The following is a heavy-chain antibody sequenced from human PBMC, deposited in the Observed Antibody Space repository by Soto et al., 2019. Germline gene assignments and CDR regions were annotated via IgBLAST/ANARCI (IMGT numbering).Heavy chain of an antibody. V-gene: IGHV4-31*03. CDR1: GGSISSGGYY. CDR2: IYYSGST. D-gene: IGHD2-2*01. CDR3: ASTSYGGGGYCSSTSCYGYYFDY. J-gene: IGHJ4*02. Sequence: PSETLSLTCTVSGGSISSGGYYWSWIRQHPGKGLEWIGYIYYSGSTYYNPSLKSRVTISVDTSKNQFSLKLSSVTAADTAVYYCASTSYGGGGYCSSTSCYGYYFDYWGQGTLVTVSS.